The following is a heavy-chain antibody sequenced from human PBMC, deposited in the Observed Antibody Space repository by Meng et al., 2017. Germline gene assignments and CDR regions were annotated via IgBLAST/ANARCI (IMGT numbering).Heavy chain of an antibody. Sequence: LRLSCTVSGGSISSGGYYWSWIRQHPGKGLEWIGYIYYSGSTYYNPSLKSLVTISVDTSKNQFSLKLSSVTAADTAVYYCAGFWYCYDSSGPRGAFDIWGQGTMVTVSS. J-gene: IGHJ3*02. CDR1: GGSISSGGYY. CDR3: AGFWYCYDSSGPRGAFDI. CDR2: IYYSGST. V-gene: IGHV4-31*01. D-gene: IGHD3-22*01.